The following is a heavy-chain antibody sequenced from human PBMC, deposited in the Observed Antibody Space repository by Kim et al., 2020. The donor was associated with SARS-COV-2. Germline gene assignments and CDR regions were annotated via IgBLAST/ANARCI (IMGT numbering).Heavy chain of an antibody. V-gene: IGHV3-48*03. CDR1: GFTFSSYE. CDR3: ARSLNYYGSGSYKGAFDY. D-gene: IGHD3-10*01. Sequence: GGSLRLSCAASGFTFSSYEMHWVRQAPGKGLEWVSYISSSGSTIYYADSVKGRFTISRDNAKNSLYLQMNSLRAEDTAVYYCARSLNYYGSGSYKGAFDYWGPGALGTVSS. CDR2: ISSSGSTI. J-gene: IGHJ4*02.